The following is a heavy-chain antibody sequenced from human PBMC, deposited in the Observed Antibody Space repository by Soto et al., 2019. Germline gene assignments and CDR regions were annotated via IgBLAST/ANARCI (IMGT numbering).Heavy chain of an antibody. J-gene: IGHJ4*02. CDR2: MNPNSGNT. V-gene: IGHV1-8*01. D-gene: IGHD3-3*01. Sequence: QVQLVQSGAEVKKPGASVKVSCKASGYTFTSYDINWVRQATGQGLEGMGWMNPNSGNTGYAQKLQGRVTMTRNTSISTAYMELSSLRSEDTAVYYCATAPGGYYDFWSGYYTGVYFDYWGQGTLVTVSA. CDR1: GYTFTSYD. CDR3: ATAPGGYYDFWSGYYTGVYFDY.